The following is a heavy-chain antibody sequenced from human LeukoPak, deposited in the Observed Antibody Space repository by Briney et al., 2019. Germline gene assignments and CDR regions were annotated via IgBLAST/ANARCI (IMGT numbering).Heavy chain of an antibody. CDR3: ARDVGGYAFDY. Sequence: GGSLRLSCVASGFSSISYTMHWVRQAPGKGLEWVAVMSYDGSHKYLADSVKGRFTISRDNSKNTLYLQMNSLRVEDTAIYYCARDVGGYAFDYWGQGTLVTVSS. V-gene: IGHV3-30*01. D-gene: IGHD5-12*01. CDR1: GFSSISYT. J-gene: IGHJ4*02. CDR2: MSYDGSHK.